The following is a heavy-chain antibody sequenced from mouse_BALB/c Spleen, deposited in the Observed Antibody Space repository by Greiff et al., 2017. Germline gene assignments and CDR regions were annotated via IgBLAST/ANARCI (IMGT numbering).Heavy chain of an antibody. Sequence: QVQLQQSGAELMKPGASVKISCKATGYTFSSYWIEWVKQRPGHGLEWIGEILPGSGSTNYNEKFKGKATFTADTSSNTAYMQLSSLTSEDSAVYYCARPHYYGSSFAMDYWGQGTSVTVSS. CDR2: ILPGSGST. J-gene: IGHJ4*01. V-gene: IGHV1-9*01. D-gene: IGHD1-1*01. CDR3: ARPHYYGSSFAMDY. CDR1: GYTFSSYW.